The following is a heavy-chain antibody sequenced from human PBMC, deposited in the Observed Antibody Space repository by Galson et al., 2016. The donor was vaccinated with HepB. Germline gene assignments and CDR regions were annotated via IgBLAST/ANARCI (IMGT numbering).Heavy chain of an antibody. V-gene: IGHV2-70*01. CDR3: ARISYASGNYGYYFDY. Sequence: PALVKPTQTLTLTCTFSGFSLSTSGMSVTWIRQPPGKALEWLALIDWDDGKYYSTSLKTRLTISADTSKHQVVLTMTNMDPVDTATYYCARISYASGNYGYYFDYWGQGTLVTVSS. CDR1: GFSLSTSGMS. CDR2: IDWDDGK. J-gene: IGHJ4*02. D-gene: IGHD4-11*01.